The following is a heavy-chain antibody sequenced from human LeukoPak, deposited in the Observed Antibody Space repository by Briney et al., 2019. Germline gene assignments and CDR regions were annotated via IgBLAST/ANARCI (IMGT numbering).Heavy chain of an antibody. CDR2: ISSGRGHI. J-gene: IGHJ4*02. V-gene: IGHV3-21*06. Sequence: GGSLRLSCAASGFTFTTYTMNWVRQAPGKGLEWVSSISSGRGHIYYADSMKGRFTISRDNAKSSLYLQMNSLRVEDTAVYYCARGDGYFTYWGQGTLVTVSS. CDR3: ARGDGYFTY. CDR1: GFTFTTYT.